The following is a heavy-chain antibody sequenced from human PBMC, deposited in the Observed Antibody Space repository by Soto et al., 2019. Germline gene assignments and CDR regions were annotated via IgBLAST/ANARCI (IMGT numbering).Heavy chain of an antibody. V-gene: IGHV4-4*02. Sequence: SQTLPLTCAASSGSISSVSSWSWVRQPPGKGLEWIGEIYHSGSANYNPSLRSRVTISLDKSKNQFSLNLHSVTGAETAVYYCARDACSSWRKGDGWLDPWGQGTLVTVSS. CDR3: ARDACSSWRKGDGWLDP. D-gene: IGHD2-21*01. J-gene: IGHJ5*02. CDR2: IYHSGSA. CDR1: SGSISSVSS.